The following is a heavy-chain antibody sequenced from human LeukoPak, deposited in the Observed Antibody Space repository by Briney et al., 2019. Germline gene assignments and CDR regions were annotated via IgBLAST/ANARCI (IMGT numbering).Heavy chain of an antibody. CDR1: GYTFTSYD. V-gene: IGHV1-8*01. CDR2: MNPNSGNT. CDR3: ARGRGYSYGRARGYYFDY. D-gene: IGHD5-18*01. Sequence: GASVKVSCKASGYTFTSYDINWVRQANGQGLEWMGWMNPNSGNTGYAQKFQGRVTMTRNTSISTAYMELSSLRSEDTAVYYCARGRGYSYGRARGYYFDYWGQGTLVTVSS. J-gene: IGHJ4*02.